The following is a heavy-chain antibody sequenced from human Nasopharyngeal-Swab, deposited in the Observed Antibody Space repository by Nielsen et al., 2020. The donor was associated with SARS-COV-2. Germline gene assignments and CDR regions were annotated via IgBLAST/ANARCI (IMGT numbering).Heavy chain of an antibody. V-gene: IGHV3-33*01. Sequence: GESLKISCAASGFTFSSYGMHWVRQAPGKRLEWVAVIWYDGSNKYYADSVKGRFTISRDNSKNTLYLQMNSLRAEDTAVYYCARDWYSSSSDHYYYGMDVWGQGTTVTVSS. J-gene: IGHJ6*02. CDR3: ARDWYSSSSDHYYYGMDV. CDR1: GFTFSSYG. D-gene: IGHD6-6*01. CDR2: IWYDGSNK.